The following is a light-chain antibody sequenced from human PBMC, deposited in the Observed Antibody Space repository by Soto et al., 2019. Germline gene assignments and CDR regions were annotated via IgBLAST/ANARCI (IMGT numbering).Light chain of an antibody. V-gene: IGKV1-33*01. J-gene: IGKJ3*01. CDR3: QQYDNLPPFT. Sequence: DIQMTQSPSSLSASVGDRVTITCQASQDISNFLNWYHQKPGTAPKLLIYDASNLETGVPSRFSGSGSGTDFTFTISSLQPEDIATYYCQQYDNLPPFTFGPGTKVDIK. CDR2: DAS. CDR1: QDISNF.